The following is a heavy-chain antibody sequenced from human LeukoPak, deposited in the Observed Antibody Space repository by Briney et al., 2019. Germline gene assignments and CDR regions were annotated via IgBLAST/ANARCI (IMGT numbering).Heavy chain of an antibody. J-gene: IGHJ6*02. Sequence: ASVKVSCKASGGTFISYAISWVRQAPGQGLEWMGGIIPIFGTANYAQKFQGRVTITADESTSTAYMELSGLRSEDSAVYYCARGSLGYDSSGSKGEDYYYGMDVWGQGTTVTVSS. CDR2: IIPIFGTA. V-gene: IGHV1-69*13. CDR1: GGTFISYA. D-gene: IGHD3-22*01. CDR3: ARGSLGYDSSGSKGEDYYYGMDV.